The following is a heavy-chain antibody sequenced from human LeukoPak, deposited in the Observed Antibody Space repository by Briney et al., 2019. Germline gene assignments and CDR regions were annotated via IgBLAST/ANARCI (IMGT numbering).Heavy chain of an antibody. CDR2: ISYDGSNE. D-gene: IGHD6-13*01. Sequence: GGSLRLSCAASGFTFSTYGMHWVRQAPGKGLEWVGVISYDGSNEYYADSVKGRSTISRDNAKNTLFLEMNSLRPEDTAVYYCAKGGLQLARYSFDHWGQGALVTVSS. CDR1: GFTFSTYG. V-gene: IGHV3-30*18. J-gene: IGHJ4*02. CDR3: AKGGLQLARYSFDH.